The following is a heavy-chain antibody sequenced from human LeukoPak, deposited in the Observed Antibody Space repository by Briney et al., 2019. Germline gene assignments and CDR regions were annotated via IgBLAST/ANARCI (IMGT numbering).Heavy chain of an antibody. J-gene: IGHJ4*02. V-gene: IGHV3-11*04. CDR2: ISSSGSTI. CDR1: GFTFSNAW. Sequence: GGSLRLSCAASGFTFSNAWMSWVRQAPGKGLEWVSYISSSGSTIYYADSVKGRFTISRDNAKNSLYLQMNSLRAEDTAVYYCAREKYYYGSGSLDYWGQGTLVTVSS. D-gene: IGHD3-10*01. CDR3: AREKYYYGSGSLDY.